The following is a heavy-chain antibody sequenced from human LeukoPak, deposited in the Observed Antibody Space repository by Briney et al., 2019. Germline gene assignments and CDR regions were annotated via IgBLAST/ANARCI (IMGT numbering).Heavy chain of an antibody. CDR3: ARENGYYDSSGYSRPIDY. V-gene: IGHV4-38-2*02. Sequence: SETLSLTRTVSGYSISSGYYWGWIRQPPGKGLEWIGSIYHSGSTYYNPSLKSRVTISVDTSKNQFSLKLSSVTAADTAVYYCARENGYYDSSGYSRPIDYWGQGTLVTVSS. D-gene: IGHD3-22*01. CDR2: IYHSGST. CDR1: GYSISSGYY. J-gene: IGHJ4*02.